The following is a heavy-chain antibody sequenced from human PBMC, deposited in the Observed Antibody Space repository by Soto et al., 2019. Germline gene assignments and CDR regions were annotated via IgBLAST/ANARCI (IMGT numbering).Heavy chain of an antibody. V-gene: IGHV1-69*06. D-gene: IGHD2-21*02. Sequence: QVQLVQSGAEVKKPGSSVKVSCKASGGTFSSYAISWVRQAPGQGLEGMGGIIPIFGTANYAQKCQGRVGITADKSTSAAYMELSSLRSEDTAVYYCARGRGGNSIDYWGQGTLVTVSS. CDR2: IIPIFGTA. J-gene: IGHJ4*02. CDR1: GGTFSSYA. CDR3: ARGRGGNSIDY.